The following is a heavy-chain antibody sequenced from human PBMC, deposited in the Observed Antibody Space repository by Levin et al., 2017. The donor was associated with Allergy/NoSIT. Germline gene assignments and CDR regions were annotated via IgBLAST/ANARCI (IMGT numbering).Heavy chain of an antibody. J-gene: IGHJ6*02. CDR1: EYTFTAYY. Sequence: GESLKISCKGSEYTFTAYYMHWVRQAPGQGLEWMGWIDPSSGATTYARNFQGRVTLTRDTSISTAYMELSRLTSDDTAVYYCARGRGTVAWGLSYGMDFWGQGTTVTVSS. CDR2: IDPSSGAT. CDR3: ARGRGTVAWGLSYGMDF. D-gene: IGHD4-23*01. V-gene: IGHV1-2*02.